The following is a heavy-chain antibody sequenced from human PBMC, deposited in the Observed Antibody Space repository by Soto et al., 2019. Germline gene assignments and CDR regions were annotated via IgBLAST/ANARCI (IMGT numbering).Heavy chain of an antibody. CDR2: IYYSGST. Sequence: PSETLSLTCTVSGRSISSYYWSWIRQPPGKGLEWIGYIYYSGSTNYNPSLKSRVTISVDTSKNQFSLKLSSVTAADTAVYYCARVADSSGLEYFQHWGQGTLVTVSS. J-gene: IGHJ1*01. D-gene: IGHD3-22*01. CDR3: ARVADSSGLEYFQH. V-gene: IGHV4-59*01. CDR1: GRSISSYY.